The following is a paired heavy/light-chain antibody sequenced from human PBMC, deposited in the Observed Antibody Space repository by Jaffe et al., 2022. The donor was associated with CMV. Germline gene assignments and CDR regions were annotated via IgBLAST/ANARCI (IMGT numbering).Light chain of an antibody. J-gene: IGKJ1*01. CDR1: QSLLHSNGYNY. V-gene: IGKV2-28*01. CDR2: LGS. CDR3: MQALQTGT. Sequence: DIVMTQSPLSLPVTPGEPASISCRSSQSLLHSNGYNYLDWYLQKPGQSPQLLIYLGSNRASGVPDRFSGSGSGTDFTLKISRVEAEDVGVYYCMQALQTGTFGQGTKVEIK.
Heavy chain of an antibody. J-gene: IGHJ6*02. V-gene: IGHV3-23*01. CDR1: GFTFSSYA. CDR3: AKGLSHIVVVTAIPYYYYGMDV. D-gene: IGHD2-21*02. Sequence: EVQLLESGGGLVQPGGSLRLSCAASGFTFSSYAMSWVRQAPGKGLEWVSAISGSGGSTYYADSVKGRFTISRDNSKNTLYLQMNSLRAEDTAVYYCAKGLSHIVVVTAIPYYYYGMDVWGQGTTVTVSS. CDR2: ISGSGGST.